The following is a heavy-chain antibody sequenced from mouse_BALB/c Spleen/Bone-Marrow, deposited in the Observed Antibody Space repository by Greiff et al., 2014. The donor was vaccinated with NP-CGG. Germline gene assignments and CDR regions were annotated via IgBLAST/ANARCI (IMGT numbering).Heavy chain of an antibody. V-gene: IGHV1S16*01. J-gene: IGHJ3*01. CDR1: GYTFTNYN. CDR3: TTLGRFAY. CDR2: INPSNGGT. D-gene: IGHD4-1*01. Sequence: GAELEKPGVSGRLSCKAPGYTFTNYNMYWGKQRPGQDLEWIGEINPSNGGTNFNEKFKSKATLTVDKSSSTAYMQLSSLTSEDTAVYYCTTLGRFAYWGQGTLVTVSA.